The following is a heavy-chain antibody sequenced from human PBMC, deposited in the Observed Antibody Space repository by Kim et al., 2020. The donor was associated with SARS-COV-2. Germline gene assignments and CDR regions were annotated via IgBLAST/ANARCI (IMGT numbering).Heavy chain of an antibody. J-gene: IGHJ4*02. V-gene: IGHV3-23*01. D-gene: IGHD5-18*01. CDR3: AKAPQIQLWLPVDY. Sequence: AESVKVRLTISRDNSKEPLNLQMNSLRAEDTAVYYCAKAPQIQLWLPVDYWGQGTLVTVSS.